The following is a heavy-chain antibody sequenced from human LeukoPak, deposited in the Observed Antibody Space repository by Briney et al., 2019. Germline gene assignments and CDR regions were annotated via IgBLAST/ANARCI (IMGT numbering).Heavy chain of an antibody. D-gene: IGHD1-14*01. Sequence: HPSETLSLTCTVSGSSISNYYWSWIRQPPGKGREWIGYIYYSGSTTYNPSLKSRVTISVDTSNNQFSLRLTSVTAADTAVYYCARFDSGTNWFDPWGQGTLVTVSS. CDR2: IYYSGST. CDR3: ARFDSGTNWFDP. CDR1: GSSISNYY. V-gene: IGHV4-59*01. J-gene: IGHJ5*02.